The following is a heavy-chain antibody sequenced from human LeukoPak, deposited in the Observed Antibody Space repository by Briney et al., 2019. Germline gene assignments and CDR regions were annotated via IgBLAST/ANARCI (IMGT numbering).Heavy chain of an antibody. CDR1: GFTFSSYG. CDR3: ANTMFDP. D-gene: IGHD3-10*01. CDR2: ISYDGSNK. J-gene: IGHJ5*02. V-gene: IGHV3-30*18. Sequence: GGSLRLSCAASGFTFSSYGMHWVRQAPGKGLEWVAVISYDGSNKYYADSVKGRFTISRDNSKNTLYLQMNSLRAEDTAVYYCANTMFDPWGQGTLVTVSS.